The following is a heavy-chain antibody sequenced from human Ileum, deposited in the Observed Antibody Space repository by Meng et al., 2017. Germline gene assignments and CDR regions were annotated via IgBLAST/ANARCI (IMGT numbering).Heavy chain of an antibody. CDR1: GFTFSTYP. V-gene: IGHV3-30*04. CDR2: ISYDGGNI. D-gene: IGHD6-13*01. J-gene: IGHJ4*02. Sequence: QGQLVESGGGVVQPGRSLRLSCAASGFTFSTYPMHWVRQAPGKGLEWVAVISYDGGNIYYADSVRGRFTISRDNSENTLYLQMNSLRPEDTAVYYCARTIYSSTWYFFDFWGQGTLVTVSS. CDR3: ARTIYSSTWYFFDF.